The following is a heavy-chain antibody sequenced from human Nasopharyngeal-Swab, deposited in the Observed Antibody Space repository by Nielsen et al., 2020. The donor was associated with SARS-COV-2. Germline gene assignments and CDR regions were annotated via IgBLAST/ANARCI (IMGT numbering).Heavy chain of an antibody. CDR1: GGSFSGYY. CDR3: ARGGSSSWYHYYYGMDV. V-gene: IGHV4-34*01. D-gene: IGHD6-13*01. CDR2: INHSGST. J-gene: IGHJ6*02. Sequence: NLSLTCAVYGGSFSGYYWSWIRQPPGKGLEWIGEINHSGSTNYNPSLKSRATISVDTSKNQFSLKLSSVTAADTAVYYCARGGSSSWYHYYYGMDVWGQGTTVTVSS.